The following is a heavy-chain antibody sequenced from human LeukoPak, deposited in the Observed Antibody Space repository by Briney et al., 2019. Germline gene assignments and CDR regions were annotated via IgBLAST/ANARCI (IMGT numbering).Heavy chain of an antibody. J-gene: IGHJ5*02. CDR3: AREVTQYNWFDP. V-gene: IGHV4-31*03. Sequence: SETLSLTCTVSGGSISSGGYYWSWTRQHPGKGLEWIGYIYYSGSTYYNPSLKSRVTISVDTSKNQFSLKLSSVTAADTAVYYCAREVTQYNWFDPWGQGTLVTVSS. CDR1: GGSISSGGYY. CDR2: IYYSGST. D-gene: IGHD2-21*02.